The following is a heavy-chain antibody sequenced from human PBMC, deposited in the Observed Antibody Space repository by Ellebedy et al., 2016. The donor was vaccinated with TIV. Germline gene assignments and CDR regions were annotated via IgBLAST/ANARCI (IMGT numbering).Heavy chain of an antibody. Sequence: GGSLRLSXSASGFTFRNYGMLWVRQAPGKGLEWVANINQDGSEKYYVDSVKGRFTISRDNAKNSLYLQVNSLRAEDTAVYYCAKIQWLVRRYYFDYWGQGTLVTVSS. D-gene: IGHD6-19*01. CDR1: GFTFRNYG. CDR3: AKIQWLVRRYYFDY. CDR2: INQDGSEK. V-gene: IGHV3-7*01. J-gene: IGHJ4*02.